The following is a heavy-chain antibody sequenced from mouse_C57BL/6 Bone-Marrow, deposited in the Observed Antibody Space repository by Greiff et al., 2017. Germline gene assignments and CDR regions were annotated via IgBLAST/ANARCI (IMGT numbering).Heavy chain of an antibody. CDR1: GYTFTSYG. J-gene: IGHJ4*01. D-gene: IGHD2-2*01. Sequence: QVQLQQSGAELARPGASVKLSCKASGYTFTSYGISWVKRRTGQGLEWIGEIYPRSGNTYYNEKFKGKATLTADKSSSTAYMELCSLTSEDSAVYFCARWGLRRPYAMDYWGQGTSVTVSS. CDR2: IYPRSGNT. CDR3: ARWGLRRPYAMDY. V-gene: IGHV1-81*01.